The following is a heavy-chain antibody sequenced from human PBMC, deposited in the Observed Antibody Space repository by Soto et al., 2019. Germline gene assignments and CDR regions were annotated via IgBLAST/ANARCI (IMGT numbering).Heavy chain of an antibody. Sequence: PGGSLRLSCAASGFTFSSYAMSWVRQAPGKGLEWVSAISGSGGSTYYADSVKGRFTISRDNSKNTLYLQMDSLRAEDTAVYYCAKDHYDSSGYPSSQTTSFDYWGQGTLVTVSS. J-gene: IGHJ4*02. CDR1: GFTFSSYA. CDR2: ISGSGGST. CDR3: AKDHYDSSGYPSSQTTSFDY. V-gene: IGHV3-23*01. D-gene: IGHD3-22*01.